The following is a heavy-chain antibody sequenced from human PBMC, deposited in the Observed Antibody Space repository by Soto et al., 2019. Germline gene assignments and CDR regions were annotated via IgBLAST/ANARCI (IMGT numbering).Heavy chain of an antibody. Sequence: GESLTISGKGSGYNFTRYWIGCVRQMPGKGLEWMGIIYPGDSDTRYSPSFQGQVTISADKPISTAYLQWSSLKASDTAMYYCARPVSSYYAFWSGSRTLPKSYYYYGMDVSDQRPRVTVSS. D-gene: IGHD3-3*01. V-gene: IGHV5-51*01. J-gene: IGHJ6*02. CDR2: IYPGDSDT. CDR1: GYNFTRYW. CDR3: ARPVSSYYAFWSGSRTLPKSYYYYGMDV.